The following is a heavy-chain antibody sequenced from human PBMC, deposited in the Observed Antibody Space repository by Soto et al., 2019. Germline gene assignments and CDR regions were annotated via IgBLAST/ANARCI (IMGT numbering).Heavy chain of an antibody. Sequence: QVQLQESGPGLVKPSQTLSLTCTVSGGSISSGGYYWSWIRQHPGKGLEWIGYIYYSGSPYYIPSLKRRVTISVDTSKNHFSLKLSSVTAADTAVYYCARVISGSRGRAYFDYWGQGTLVTVSS. D-gene: IGHD2-15*01. CDR2: IYYSGSP. J-gene: IGHJ4*02. V-gene: IGHV4-31*03. CDR1: GGSISSGGYY. CDR3: ARVISGSRGRAYFDY.